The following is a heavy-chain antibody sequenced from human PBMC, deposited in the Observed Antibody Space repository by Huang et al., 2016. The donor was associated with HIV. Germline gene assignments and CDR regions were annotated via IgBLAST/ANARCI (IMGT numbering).Heavy chain of an antibody. D-gene: IGHD6-13*01. Sequence: QVQLVESGGGVVQPGRSLRISCAASGFTFSSYGMHWVRQAPGKGLGWVAVISYDDKTKYYADSVKGRFSISRDNSKTTVYLQLNSLRVEDTAVYYCAKGGSAAAVLDFWGQGTLVTVSS. CDR2: ISYDDKTK. CDR1: GFTFSSYG. CDR3: AKGGSAAAVLDF. J-gene: IGHJ4*02. V-gene: IGHV3-30*18.